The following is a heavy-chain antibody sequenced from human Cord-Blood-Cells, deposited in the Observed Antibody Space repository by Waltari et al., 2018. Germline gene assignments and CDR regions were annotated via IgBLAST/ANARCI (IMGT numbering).Heavy chain of an antibody. CDR3: ARRIAAAGTIYYYGMDV. Sequence: VQLQESGPGLVKPSPTLSLACTVSGGSISSGRYYCGWILQPAGKGLEWIGYIYTSGSTNYNPSLKSRVTISVDTSKNQFSLKLSSVTAADTAVYYCARRIAAAGTIYYYGMDVWGQGTTVTVSS. CDR1: GGSISSGRYY. J-gene: IGHJ6*02. V-gene: IGHV4-61*09. D-gene: IGHD6-13*01. CDR2: IYTSGST.